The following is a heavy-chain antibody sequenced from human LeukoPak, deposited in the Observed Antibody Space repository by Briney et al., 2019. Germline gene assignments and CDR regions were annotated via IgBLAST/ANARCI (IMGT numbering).Heavy chain of an antibody. CDR2: ITSSRSHI. V-gene: IGHV3-21*01. D-gene: IGHD3-16*01. Sequence: GGSLRLSCAASGVMFSSYSMNWVRQAPGKGLEWVSSITSSRSHIYYADSVKGRFTISRDHAKNSLYLKMNSLRAEDTAVYYCARDGAGGPDYWGQGTLVTVSS. J-gene: IGHJ4*02. CDR1: GVMFSSYS. CDR3: ARDGAGGPDY.